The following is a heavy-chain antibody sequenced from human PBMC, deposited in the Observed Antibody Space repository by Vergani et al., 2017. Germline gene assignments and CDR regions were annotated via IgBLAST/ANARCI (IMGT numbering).Heavy chain of an antibody. D-gene: IGHD3-22*01. CDR3: ARKKYYDSKDYYQVEPFDY. J-gene: IGHJ4*02. CDR2: ISGRSNYI. Sequence: EVQLQESGGGLVKPGGSLRVSCAASGFSFSTYSINWVHQAPGKGLEWVSSISGRSNYIYYADSLKGRFTISRDNSKNSVYLQMNSLRAEDTAIYYCARKKYYDSKDYYQVEPFDYWGQGTLVTVSS. CDR1: GFSFSTYS. V-gene: IGHV3-21*06.